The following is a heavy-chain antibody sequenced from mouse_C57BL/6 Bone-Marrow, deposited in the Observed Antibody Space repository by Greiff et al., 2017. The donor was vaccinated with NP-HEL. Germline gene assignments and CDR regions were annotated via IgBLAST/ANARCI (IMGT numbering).Heavy chain of an antibody. J-gene: IGHJ4*01. CDR1: GFTFSDYG. V-gene: IGHV5-17*01. Sequence: EVQVVESGGGLVKPGGSLKLSCAASGFTFSDYGMHWVRQAPEKGLEWVAYISSGSSTIYYADTVKGRFTISRDNAKNTLFLQMTSLRSEDTAMYYCARPDDYDGYYYAMDYWGQGTSVTVSS. CDR2: ISSGSSTI. D-gene: IGHD2-4*01. CDR3: ARPDDYDGYYYAMDY.